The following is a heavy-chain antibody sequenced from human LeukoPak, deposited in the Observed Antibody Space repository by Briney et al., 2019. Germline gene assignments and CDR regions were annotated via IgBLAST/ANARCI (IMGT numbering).Heavy chain of an antibody. J-gene: IGHJ6*03. V-gene: IGHV4-61*02. CDR2: IYTSGST. CDR1: GGSISSSSYY. Sequence: SETLSLTCTVSGGSISSSSYYWGWIRQPAGKGLEWIGRIYTSGSTNYNPSLKSRVTMSVDTSKNQFSLKLSSVTAADTAVYYCAREDIVVVVAANTIYYYYYMDVWGKGTTVTISS. D-gene: IGHD2-15*01. CDR3: AREDIVVVVAANTIYYYYYMDV.